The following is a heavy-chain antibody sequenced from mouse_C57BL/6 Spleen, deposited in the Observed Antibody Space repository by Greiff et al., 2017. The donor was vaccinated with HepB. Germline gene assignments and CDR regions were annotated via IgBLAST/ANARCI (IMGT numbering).Heavy chain of an antibody. Sequence: VQLQQSGAELVKPGASVKISCKASGYAFSSYWMNWVKQRPGKGLEWIGQIYPGDGDTNYNGKFKGKATLTADKSSSTAYMQLSSLTSEDSAVYFCAYYGSSYENFDYWGQGTTLTVSS. CDR2: IYPGDGDT. CDR1: GYAFSSYW. D-gene: IGHD1-1*01. J-gene: IGHJ2*01. V-gene: IGHV1-80*01. CDR3: AYYGSSYENFDY.